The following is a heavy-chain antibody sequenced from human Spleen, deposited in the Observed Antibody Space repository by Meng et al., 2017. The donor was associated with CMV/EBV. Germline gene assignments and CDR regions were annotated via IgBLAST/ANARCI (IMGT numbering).Heavy chain of an antibody. CDR3: AKDPDYDFWSGYPGFFDY. D-gene: IGHD3-3*01. Sequence: GESLKISCAASGFTFISYAMSWVRQAPGKGLEWVSAISGSGGSTYYADSVKGRFTISRDNSKNTLYLQMNSLRAEDTAVYYCAKDPDYDFWSGYPGFFDYWGQGKLVTVSS. CDR1: GFTFISYA. V-gene: IGHV3-23*01. J-gene: IGHJ4*02. CDR2: ISGSGGST.